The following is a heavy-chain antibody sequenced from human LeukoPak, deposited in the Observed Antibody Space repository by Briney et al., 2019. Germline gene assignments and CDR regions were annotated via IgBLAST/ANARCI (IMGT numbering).Heavy chain of an antibody. CDR3: ARDVLPRGFDP. Sequence: SQTLSLTCAVSGGSISSGGYSWSWIRQPPGKGLEWIGYIYHSGSTYYNPSLKSRVTISVDRSKNQFSLKLSSVTAADTAVYYCARDVLPRGFDPWGQGTLVTVSS. D-gene: IGHD3-10*01. V-gene: IGHV4-30-2*01. J-gene: IGHJ5*02. CDR1: GGSISSGGYS. CDR2: IYHSGST.